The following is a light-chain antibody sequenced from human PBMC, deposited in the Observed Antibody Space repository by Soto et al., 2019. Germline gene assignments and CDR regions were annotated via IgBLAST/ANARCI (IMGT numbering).Light chain of an antibody. Sequence: EIVLTQSPATLSLSPGERATLSCRASQSVSSYLAWYQQKPGQAPRLLIYDASNRATGIPARFSGSGSGTDCTLTISSLEPEDFPVYYCHQRSNWPPGGEFTFGPGTKVDIK. CDR2: DAS. J-gene: IGKJ3*01. CDR3: HQRSNWPPGGEFT. CDR1: QSVSSY. V-gene: IGKV3-11*01.